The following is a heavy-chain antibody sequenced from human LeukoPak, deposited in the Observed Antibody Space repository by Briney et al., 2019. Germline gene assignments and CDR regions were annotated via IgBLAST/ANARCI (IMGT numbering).Heavy chain of an antibody. J-gene: IGHJ4*02. CDR3: ATREGVGYYFDY. V-gene: IGHV4-4*07. D-gene: IGHD1-26*01. CDR1: GGSISSYY. CDR2: IYTSGST. Sequence: PSETLSLTCTVSGGSISSYYWSWIRQPAGKGLEWIGRIYTSGSTNYNPSLKSRVTILIDTSKNHYSLKLSAVTAADTAVYYCATREGVGYYFDYWGQGTLVTVSS.